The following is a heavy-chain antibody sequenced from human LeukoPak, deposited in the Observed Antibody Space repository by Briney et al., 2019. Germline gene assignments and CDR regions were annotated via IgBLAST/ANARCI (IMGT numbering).Heavy chain of an antibody. J-gene: IGHJ4*02. V-gene: IGHV3-15*07. D-gene: IGHD3-22*01. CDR3: TTSHYYDSSGYYYDFDY. CDR2: IKSKTDGGTT. Sequence: GGSLRLSCAASGFAFSNAWMNWVRQAPGKGLEWVGRIKSKTDGGTTDYAAPVKGRFTISRDDSKSTLYLQMNSLKTEDTAVYYCTTSHYYDSSGYYYDFDYWGQGTLVTVSS. CDR1: GFAFSNAW.